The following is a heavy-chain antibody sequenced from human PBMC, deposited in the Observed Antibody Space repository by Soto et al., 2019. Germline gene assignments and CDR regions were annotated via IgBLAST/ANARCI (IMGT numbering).Heavy chain of an antibody. D-gene: IGHD3-22*01. J-gene: IGHJ5*02. CDR3: ARDLLGGYSS. CDR1: GFTFSSYS. CDR2: ISSSSYI. V-gene: IGHV3-21*01. Sequence: LRLSCAASGFTFSSYSMNWVRQAPGKGLEWVSSISSSSYIYYADSVKGRFTISRDNAKNSLYLQMNSLRAEDTAVYYCARDLLGGYSSWGQGTLVTVSS.